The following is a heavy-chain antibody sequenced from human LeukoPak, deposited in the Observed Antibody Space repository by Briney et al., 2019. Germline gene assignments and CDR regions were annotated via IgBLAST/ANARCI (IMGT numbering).Heavy chain of an antibody. D-gene: IGHD2-21*01. J-gene: IGHJ4*02. CDR2: IKTDGSFT. CDR3: ANEIATGF. CDR1: GFTVSSNY. V-gene: IGHV3-74*01. Sequence: GSLRLSCAASGFTVSSNYMSWVRQAPGKGLVWVSGIKTDGSFTSYADSVKGRFTISRDNAKNTLYLQMNSLRAEDTAVYYCANEIATGFWGQGTLVTVSS.